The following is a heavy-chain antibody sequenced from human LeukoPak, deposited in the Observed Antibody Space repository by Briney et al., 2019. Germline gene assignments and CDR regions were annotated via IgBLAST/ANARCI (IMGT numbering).Heavy chain of an antibody. CDR2: ISGSGGST. D-gene: IGHD5-18*01. V-gene: IGHV3-23*01. CDR1: GFTFSSYA. J-gene: IGHJ4*02. CDR3: AKDTRGYSYGSFDY. Sequence: PGGSLRLSCAASGFTFSSYAMSWVRQAPGKGLEWVSAISGSGGSTYYADSVEGRFTISRDNSKNTLYLQMNSLRAEDTAVYYCAKDTRGYSYGSFDYWGQGTLVTVSS.